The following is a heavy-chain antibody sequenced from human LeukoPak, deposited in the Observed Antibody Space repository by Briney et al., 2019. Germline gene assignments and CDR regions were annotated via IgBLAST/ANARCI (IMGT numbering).Heavy chain of an antibody. D-gene: IGHD3-22*01. CDR1: GYTFTSYD. CDR3: ARGDYDSGRYYIT. J-gene: IGHJ4*02. CDR2: MNPNSGIT. V-gene: IGHV1-8*01. Sequence: GASVKVSCKASGYTFTSYDINWVRQATGQGLEWMGWMNPNSGITGYAQKFQDRVTMTRNTSISTAYMELSSLRSDDTAVYYCARGDYDSGRYYITWGQGTLVTVSS.